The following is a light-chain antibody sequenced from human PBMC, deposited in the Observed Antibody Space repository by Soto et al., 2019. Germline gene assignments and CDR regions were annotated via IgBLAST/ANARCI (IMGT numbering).Light chain of an antibody. Sequence: QSALTQPASVSGSPGQSITVSCTGTTSDVGGYNFVSWYQHHPGKAPKLMIYDVSNQPSGVSDRFSGSKSGNTASLTISGLQAEDEADYYCSSYTSTSTYVFGTGTKVTVL. CDR3: SSYTSTSTYV. J-gene: IGLJ1*01. CDR1: TSDVGGYNF. CDR2: DVS. V-gene: IGLV2-14*03.